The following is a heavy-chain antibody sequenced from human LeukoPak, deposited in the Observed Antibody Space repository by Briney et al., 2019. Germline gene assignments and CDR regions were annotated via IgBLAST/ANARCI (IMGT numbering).Heavy chain of an antibody. CDR1: GGSISSSSYY. CDR2: IYYSGST. J-gene: IGHJ4*02. CDR3: ARVSYYGSVLDY. Sequence: PSETLSLTCTVSGGSISSSSYYWGWIRQPPGKGLEWIGSIYYSGSTYYNPSLKSRVTISVDTSKNQFSLKLSSVTAADTAVYYCARVSYYGSVLDYWGQGTLVTVSS. V-gene: IGHV4-39*07. D-gene: IGHD3-10*01.